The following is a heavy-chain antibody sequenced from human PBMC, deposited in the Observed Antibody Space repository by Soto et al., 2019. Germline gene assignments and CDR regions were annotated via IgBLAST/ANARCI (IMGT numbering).Heavy chain of an antibody. D-gene: IGHD3-3*01. CDR3: ARGYDFWSGYYQYYFDY. V-gene: IGHV4-59*01. CDR1: GGSISSYY. CDR2: IYYSGST. Sequence: SETLSLTCTVSGGSISSYYWSWIRQPPGKGLEWIGYIYYSGSTNYNPSLKSRVTISVDTSKNQFSLKLSSVTAADTAVYYCARGYDFWSGYYQYYFDYWGQGTLVTVSS. J-gene: IGHJ4*02.